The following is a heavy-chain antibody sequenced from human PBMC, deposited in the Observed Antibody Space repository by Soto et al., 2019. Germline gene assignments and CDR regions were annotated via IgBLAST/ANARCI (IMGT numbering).Heavy chain of an antibody. Sequence: QVQLVESGGGVVQPGRSLRLSCAASGFTFSSYGMHWVRQAPGKGLEWVAVIWYDGSNKYYADSVKGRFTISGDNSKNTLDLEMNSLRAEDTAVYYCAGSGIRDFDWLFSEWGQGTMVTVSS. V-gene: IGHV3-33*01. CDR2: IWYDGSNK. D-gene: IGHD3-9*01. CDR1: GFTFSSYG. J-gene: IGHJ4*02. CDR3: AGSGIRDFDWLFSE.